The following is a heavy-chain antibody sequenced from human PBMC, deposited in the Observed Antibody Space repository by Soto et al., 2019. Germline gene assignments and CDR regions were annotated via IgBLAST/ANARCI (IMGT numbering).Heavy chain of an antibody. CDR1: GFFINSGNY. V-gene: IGHV4-38-2*01. Sequence: ETLSLTCAVSGFFINSGNYWGWIRKPPGKGLEWIGSIFHGGNTYYNPSLKSRVTISVDMSKNQFSLKLNSVTAADTAVYYCARARWYDAFDVWGQGTVVTVSS. CDR3: ARARWYDAFDV. D-gene: IGHD2-15*01. J-gene: IGHJ3*01. CDR2: IFHGGNT.